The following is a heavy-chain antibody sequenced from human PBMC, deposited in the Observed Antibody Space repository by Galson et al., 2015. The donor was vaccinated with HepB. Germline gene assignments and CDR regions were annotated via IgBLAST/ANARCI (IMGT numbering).Heavy chain of an antibody. D-gene: IGHD6-19*01. CDR3: ARGSSGWSNYYYYGMDV. CDR1: GFTFSDYY. Sequence: SLRLSCAASGFTFSDYYMSWIRQAPGKGLEWVSYISSSSSYTNYADSVKVRFTISRDNAKNSLYLQMNSLRAEDTAVYYCARGSSGWSNYYYYGMDVWGQGTTVTVSS. CDR2: ISSSSSYT. J-gene: IGHJ6*02. V-gene: IGHV3-11*06.